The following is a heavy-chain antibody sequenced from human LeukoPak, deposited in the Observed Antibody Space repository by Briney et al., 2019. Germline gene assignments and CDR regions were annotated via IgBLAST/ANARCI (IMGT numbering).Heavy chain of an antibody. V-gene: IGHV1-8*01. D-gene: IGHD6-13*01. J-gene: IGHJ4*02. Sequence: ASVKVSCKTSGYTFTRYDINWVRQATGQGLEWMGWVSPNSDTTVYAQNFQGRVTMTRNTSISTAYMELSSLRSDDTAVYYCARSKTSWYGMGFDYWGQGTLVTVSS. CDR2: VSPNSDTT. CDR1: GYTFTRYD. CDR3: ARSKTSWYGMGFDY.